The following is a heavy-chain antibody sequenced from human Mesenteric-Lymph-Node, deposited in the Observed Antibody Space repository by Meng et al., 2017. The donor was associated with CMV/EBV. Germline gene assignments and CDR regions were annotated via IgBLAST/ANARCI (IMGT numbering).Heavy chain of an antibody. CDR3: ARTTLPKGYSSLFVFDL. V-gene: IGHV3-23*01. Sequence: LSLTCAASGFTFSSYAMSWVRQAPGKGLEWVSAISGSGGSTYYADSVEGRFTISRDNSQNTLYLQVNSLKPDDTAVYYCARTTLPKGYSSLFVFDLWGQGTMVTVSS. J-gene: IGHJ3*01. CDR2: ISGSGGST. D-gene: IGHD4-23*01. CDR1: GFTFSSYA.